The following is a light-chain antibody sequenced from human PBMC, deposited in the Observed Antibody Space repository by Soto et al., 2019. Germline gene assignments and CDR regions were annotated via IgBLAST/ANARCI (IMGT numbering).Light chain of an antibody. CDR2: WAS. Sequence: DIVMTQSPDSLAVSLGERATINCKSSQSVLYSSNNKNYLAWYQQKPGQPPKLLIYWASTRESWVPDRFSGSGSGTDFTLTISSLQADDVAVYYCQQYYSTRLTFGGGTKVEIK. V-gene: IGKV4-1*01. J-gene: IGKJ4*01. CDR3: QQYYSTRLT. CDR1: QSVLYSSNNKNY.